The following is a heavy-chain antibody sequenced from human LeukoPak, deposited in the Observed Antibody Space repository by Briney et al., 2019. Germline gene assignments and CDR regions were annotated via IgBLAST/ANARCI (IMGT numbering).Heavy chain of an antibody. D-gene: IGHD1-26*01. CDR1: GGTFSSYA. CDR3: ARDGVEATTGYPFDY. Sequence: SVKVSCKASGGTFSSYAISWVRQAPGQGLEWMGGIIPIFGTANYAQKFQGRVTITADESTSTAYMELSSLRSEDTAVYYCARDGVEATTGYPFDYWGQGTLVTVSS. V-gene: IGHV1-69*13. J-gene: IGHJ4*02. CDR2: IIPIFGTA.